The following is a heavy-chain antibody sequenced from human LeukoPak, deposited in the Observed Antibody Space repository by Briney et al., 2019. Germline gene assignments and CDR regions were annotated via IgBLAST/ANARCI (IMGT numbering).Heavy chain of an antibody. CDR3: AREESGGLSGNLGGLFASYYTYYYMDV. D-gene: IGHD3-16*01. V-gene: IGHV1-46*01. CDR2: INPTDGAT. Sequence: ASVKVSCKASGFTFTMYYIHWVRQAPGQGLEWMGMINPTDGATTYAQRFQGRVTMTRDMSTTTVYMDLRSLRSADTAVYFCAREESGGLSGNLGGLFASYYTYYYMDVWGRGTTVTVSS. J-gene: IGHJ6*03. CDR1: GFTFTMYY.